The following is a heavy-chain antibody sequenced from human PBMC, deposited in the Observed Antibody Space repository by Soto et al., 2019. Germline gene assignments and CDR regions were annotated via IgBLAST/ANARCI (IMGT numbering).Heavy chain of an antibody. D-gene: IGHD1-1*01. CDR3: AKDEVWRQLAAYYFDF. J-gene: IGHJ4*02. V-gene: IGHV3-30*18. CDR2: ISEDGSNI. Sequence: VAGISEDGSNIYYADSMKGRFTISRDKSKNTLYLQMNSLRPEDTAVYYCAKDEVWRQLAAYYFDFWGQGTLVTVSS.